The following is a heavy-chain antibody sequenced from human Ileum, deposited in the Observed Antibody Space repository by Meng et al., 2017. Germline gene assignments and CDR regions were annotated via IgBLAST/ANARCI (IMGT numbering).Heavy chain of an antibody. D-gene: IGHD3-10*01. Sequence: QRQGPGPGLGKPSGTLSLTCAVSGGSISSSNWWSWVRQPPGKGLELIGEIYHSGSTNYNPSLKSRVTISVDKSKNQFSLKLSSVTAADTAVYYCATTMVRGVSGGYFDYWGQGTLVTVSS. J-gene: IGHJ4*02. V-gene: IGHV4-4*02. CDR2: IYHSGST. CDR1: GGSISSSNW. CDR3: ATTMVRGVSGGYFDY.